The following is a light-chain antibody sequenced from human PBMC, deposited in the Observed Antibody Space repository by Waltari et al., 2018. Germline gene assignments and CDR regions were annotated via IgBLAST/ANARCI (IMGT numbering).Light chain of an antibody. CDR3: QQYRTYPWT. V-gene: IGKV1-5*03. Sequence: DIQMTQSPSTLSASVGDRVTITCRASQSISGLLAWYRQEAGKAPKLLIYEASTLESGVPSRFSGSGSGTEFILTISGVQPDDVATFYCQQYRTYPWTFGRGTKVEIK. CDR2: EAS. J-gene: IGKJ1*01. CDR1: QSISGL.